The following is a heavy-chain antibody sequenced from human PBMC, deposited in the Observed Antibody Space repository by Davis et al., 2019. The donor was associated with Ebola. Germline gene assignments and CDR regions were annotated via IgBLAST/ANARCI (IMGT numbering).Heavy chain of an antibody. D-gene: IGHD1-26*01. CDR3: ARRVGARSGFDY. Sequence: SVPVSRMASLYTLTSYDINWLRQPPGQGLEWMGWMNPNSGNTGYAQKFQGRITMTRNISISTAYMELNSLRSEDTAVYYCARRVGARSGFDYWGQGTLVTVSS. J-gene: IGHJ4*02. CDR2: MNPNSGNT. V-gene: IGHV1-8*01. CDR1: LYTLTSYD.